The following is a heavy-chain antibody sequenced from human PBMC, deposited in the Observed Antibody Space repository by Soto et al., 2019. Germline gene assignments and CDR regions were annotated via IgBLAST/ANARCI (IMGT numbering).Heavy chain of an antibody. CDR1: GYDFTTYG. V-gene: IGHV1-18*01. J-gene: IGHJ6*02. Sequence: ASVKVSCKGSGYDFTTYGITWVRQAPGQGLEWMAWISAHNGNTNYAPNLQGRVTVTRDTSTSTAYIELRSLRSDDTAVYYCAREGVAPYYYYGMDVWGQGTPVTVSS. CDR3: AREGVAPYYYYGMDV. D-gene: IGHD5-12*01. CDR2: ISAHNGNT.